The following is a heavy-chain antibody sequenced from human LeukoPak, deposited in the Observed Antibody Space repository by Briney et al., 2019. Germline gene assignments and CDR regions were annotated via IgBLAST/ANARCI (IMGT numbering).Heavy chain of an antibody. CDR1: GFTFDDYG. Sequence: PGGSLRLSCAASGFTFDDYGMSWVRQAPGKGLEWVGSIDSSGSAYYNPSLKSRVTISVDTSRNQFSLKLSSVTAADTAVYYCARPNIVATITAAMDVWGQGTTVTVAS. CDR3: ARPNIVATITAAMDV. D-gene: IGHD5-12*01. V-gene: IGHV4-38-2*01. J-gene: IGHJ6*02. CDR2: IDSSGSA.